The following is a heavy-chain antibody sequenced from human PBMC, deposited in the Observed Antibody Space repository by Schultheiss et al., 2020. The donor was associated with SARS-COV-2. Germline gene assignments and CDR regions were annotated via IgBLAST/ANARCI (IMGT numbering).Heavy chain of an antibody. CDR2: IYYSGST. CDR1: GGSFSGYY. J-gene: IGHJ4*02. CDR3: ARASQWEPYCFDY. D-gene: IGHD1-26*01. V-gene: IGHV4-59*01. Sequence: SETLSLTCAVYGGSFSGYYWSWIRQPPGKGLEWIGYIYYSGSTNYNPSLRSQVTMSVDTSKNQFSLKLSSVTAADTAVYYCARASQWEPYCFDYWGQGTLVTVSS.